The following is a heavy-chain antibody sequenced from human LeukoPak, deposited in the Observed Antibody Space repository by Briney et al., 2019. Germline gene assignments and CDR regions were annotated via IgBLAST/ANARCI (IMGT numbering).Heavy chain of an antibody. D-gene: IGHD6-6*01. CDR2: IQNSAIYRAKI. V-gene: IGHV4-59*08. CDR1: GGSTSSYY. J-gene: IGHJ6*02. Sequence: SETLSPTSAVSGGSTSSYYWTWIRHPPGRGREGVGDIQNSAIYRAKIKSSPSLQSRVSLSIDTSKNQVSLTVNSVTAADTAVYYCARLSSTLYYSMDVWGPGTAVTVSS. CDR3: ARLSSTLYYSMDV.